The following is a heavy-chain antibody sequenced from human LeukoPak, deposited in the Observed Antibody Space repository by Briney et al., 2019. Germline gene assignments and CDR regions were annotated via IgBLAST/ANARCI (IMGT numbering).Heavy chain of an antibody. D-gene: IGHD6-13*01. Sequence: SETLSLTCTVSGGSISSYYWSWIRQPAGKGLEWIGRIYTSGSTNYNPSLKSRVTMSVDTSKNQFSLKLSSVTAADTAVYYCARDHSSSWSSNGWYFDLWGRGTLVTVSS. CDR3: ARDHSSSWSSNGWYFDL. CDR1: GGSISSYY. J-gene: IGHJ2*01. CDR2: IYTSGST. V-gene: IGHV4-4*07.